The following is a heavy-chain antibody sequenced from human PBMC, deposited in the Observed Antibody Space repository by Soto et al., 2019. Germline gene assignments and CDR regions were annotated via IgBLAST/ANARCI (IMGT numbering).Heavy chain of an antibody. J-gene: IGHJ6*02. CDR3: AASVTTSTNYYYGMDV. D-gene: IGHD4-4*01. Sequence: ASVKVSCKASGGTFSSYAISWVRQAPGQGLEWMGGIIPIFGTANYAQKFQGRVTITADESTSTAYMELSSLRSEDTAVYYCAASVTTSTNYYYGMDVWGQGTTVTVSS. V-gene: IGHV1-69*13. CDR2: IIPIFGTA. CDR1: GGTFSSYA.